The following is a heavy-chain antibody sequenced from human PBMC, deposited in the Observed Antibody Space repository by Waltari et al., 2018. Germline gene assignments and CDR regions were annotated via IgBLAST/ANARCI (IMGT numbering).Heavy chain of an antibody. D-gene: IGHD3-3*01. CDR2: IIPILGIA. CDR1: GGTFSSYA. J-gene: IGHJ4*02. CDR3: ARVSEDGFLEWYPDY. V-gene: IGHV1-69*10. Sequence: QVQLVPSGAEVKKPGSSVKVSCTASGGTFSSYAISWVLQAPGQGLEWMGGIIPILGIANYAQKFQGRVTITADKSTSTAYMELSSLRSEDTAVYYCARVSEDGFLEWYPDYWGQGTLVTVSS.